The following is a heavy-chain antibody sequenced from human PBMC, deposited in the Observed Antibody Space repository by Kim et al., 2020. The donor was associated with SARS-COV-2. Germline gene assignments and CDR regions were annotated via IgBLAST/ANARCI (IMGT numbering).Heavy chain of an antibody. Sequence: ASVKVSCKVSGYILTELFMHWVRQAPGKGLEWMGGFDPENGEIISARKFQVRVTMTEDTSTDTAYLEVRSLTSEDTAVYYCATSSRPMLRGVMFDYWGLGTLVTVSS. D-gene: IGHD3-10*01. CDR3: ATSSRPMLRGVMFDY. CDR1: GYILTELF. V-gene: IGHV1-24*01. J-gene: IGHJ4*02. CDR2: FDPENGEI.